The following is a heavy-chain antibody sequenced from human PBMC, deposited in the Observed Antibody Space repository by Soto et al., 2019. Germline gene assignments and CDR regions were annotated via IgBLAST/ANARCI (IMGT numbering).Heavy chain of an antibody. V-gene: IGHV5-51*01. D-gene: IGHD3-22*01. CDR1: GYTFTNYW. J-gene: IGHJ4*02. Sequence: GESLKISCQTSGYTFTNYWIGWVRQMPGGGLEWLGLIFPRDFDVRYSPSFEGQVTISADRSTATAFLQWRSLEASDTAMYYCARQIYDSDTGPNFQYYFDSWGQGTPVTVSS. CDR2: IFPRDFDV. CDR3: ARQIYDSDTGPNFQYYFDS.